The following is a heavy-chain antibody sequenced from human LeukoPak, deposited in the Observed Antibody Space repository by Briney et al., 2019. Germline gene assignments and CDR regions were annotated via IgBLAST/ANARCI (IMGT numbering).Heavy chain of an antibody. CDR1: GFTFGDYA. CDR2: IRSKAYGGTT. Sequence: GRSLRLSCTASGFTFGDYAMSWARQAPGKGLEWVGFIRSKAYGGTTEYAASVKGRFTISRDDSKSIAYLQVNSLKTEDTAVYYCTRDRSITMVRGVIYYYYYMDVWGKGTTVTVSS. J-gene: IGHJ6*03. V-gene: IGHV3-49*04. CDR3: TRDRSITMVRGVIYYYYYMDV. D-gene: IGHD3-10*01.